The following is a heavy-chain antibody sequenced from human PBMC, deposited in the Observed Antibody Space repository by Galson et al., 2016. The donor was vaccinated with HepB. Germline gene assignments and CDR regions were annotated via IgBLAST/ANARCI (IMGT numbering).Heavy chain of an antibody. CDR1: GDSVSSNGAG. CDR3: ARSYLLGRGFGW. Sequence: AISGDSVSSNGAGWNWIRQSPSRGLEWLGRTFYRSNWQNHYAESVKGRITINPDTSKNQFSLQLSSVTPEDTAVYYCARSYLLGRGFGWWGQGTLVTVSS. D-gene: IGHD7-27*01. V-gene: IGHV6-1*01. J-gene: IGHJ4*02. CDR2: TFYRSNWQN.